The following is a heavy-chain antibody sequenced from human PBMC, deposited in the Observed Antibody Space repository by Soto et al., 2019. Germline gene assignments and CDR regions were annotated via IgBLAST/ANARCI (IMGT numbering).Heavy chain of an antibody. CDR3: ARDYGDYIWGSYRYPNPNWFDP. CDR1: GYIFINYY. Sequence: GASVKVSCKTSGYIFINYYIHWVRQAPGQGLEWIGIINPNGGSTNYAQKFQGRVTITRDTSASTAYMELSSLRSEDTAVYYCARDYGDYIWGSYRYPNPNWFDPWGQGTLVTVSS. CDR2: INPNGGST. V-gene: IGHV1-46*01. J-gene: IGHJ5*02. D-gene: IGHD3-16*02.